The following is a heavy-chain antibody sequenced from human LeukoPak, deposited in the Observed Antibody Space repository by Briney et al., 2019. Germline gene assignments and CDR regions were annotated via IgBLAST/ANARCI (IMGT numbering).Heavy chain of an antibody. V-gene: IGHV3-48*03. D-gene: IGHD1-26*01. CDR2: VSSRGTTE. CDR3: ARWEQLNYFDY. J-gene: IGHJ4*02. Sequence: GGSLRPSCAASGVTFCSYEMSWIRPAPGKGLEWVSYVSSRGTTEKYAESVKGRFTISRDNARSTLYLQMHSLRAEDTAVYYCARWEQLNYFDYWGQGTLVTVSS. CDR1: GVTFCSYE.